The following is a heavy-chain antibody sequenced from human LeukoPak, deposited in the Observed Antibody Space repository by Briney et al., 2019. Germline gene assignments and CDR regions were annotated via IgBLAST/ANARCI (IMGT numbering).Heavy chain of an antibody. CDR2: ISSSSSTI. CDR3: ARGSQQPD. CDR1: GFTFSSYS. D-gene: IGHD6-13*01. Sequence: PGGSLRLSCAASGFTFSSYSMTWVRQAPGKGLEWVSYISSSSSTIYYADSVKGRFTISRDNAKNSLYLQMNSLRAEDTAVYYCARGSQQPDWGQGTLVTVSS. V-gene: IGHV3-48*01. J-gene: IGHJ4*02.